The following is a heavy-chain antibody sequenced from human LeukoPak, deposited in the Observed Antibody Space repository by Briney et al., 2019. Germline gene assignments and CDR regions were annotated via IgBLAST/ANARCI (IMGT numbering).Heavy chain of an antibody. V-gene: IGHV3-33*08. Sequence: GGSLRLSCEASGFTFSSYGMHWVRQAPGKGLEWVAVIWYDGSKKIYADSVKGRFTISRDDSQNTLYLQMNSLRAEDTAVYYCVRESCGANCWGADYWGQGTLVTVSS. J-gene: IGHJ4*02. CDR1: GFTFSSYG. CDR2: IWYDGSKK. D-gene: IGHD4/OR15-4a*01. CDR3: VRESCGANCWGADY.